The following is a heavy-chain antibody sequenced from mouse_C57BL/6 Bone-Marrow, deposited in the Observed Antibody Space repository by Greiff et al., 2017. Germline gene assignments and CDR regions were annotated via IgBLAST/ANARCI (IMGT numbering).Heavy chain of an antibody. CDR1: GFTFSSYG. CDR3: ARHAGFAY. J-gene: IGHJ3*01. CDR2: ISSGGSYT. Sequence: VQLKESGGDLVKPGGSLKLSCAASGFTFSSYGMSWVRQTPDKRLEWVATISSGGSYTYYPDSVKGRFTISRDNAKNTLYLQMSSVKSEDTAMYYCARHAGFAYWGQGTLVTVSA. V-gene: IGHV5-6*01.